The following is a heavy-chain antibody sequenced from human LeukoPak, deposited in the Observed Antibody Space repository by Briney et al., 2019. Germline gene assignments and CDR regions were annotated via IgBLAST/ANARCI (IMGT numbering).Heavy chain of an antibody. CDR1: GFTFSSYW. CDR3: ARREAAVDAFDI. D-gene: IGHD6-13*01. CDR2: IKSDGSST. V-gene: IGHV3-74*01. Sequence: PGGSLRLSCAASGFTFSSYWMHWVRQAPGKGLVWVSRIKSDGSSTTYADSVKGRFTISRDNAKNTLYLQMNSLRVEDTAVYYCARREAAVDAFDIWGQGTMVTVSS. J-gene: IGHJ3*02.